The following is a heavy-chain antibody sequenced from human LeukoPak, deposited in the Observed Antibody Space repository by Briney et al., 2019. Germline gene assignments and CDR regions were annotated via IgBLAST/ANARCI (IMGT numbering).Heavy chain of an antibody. CDR1: GFTFSTSD. J-gene: IGHJ1*01. Sequence: GGSLRLSCAASGFTFSTSDMNWIRQAPGKGLEWVSHISSSGSTITYADSVKGRFTVSRVNTKNSLYLQMNSLRADDTATYYCARTKWQLPWAWGQGTLVTVSS. D-gene: IGHD1-26*01. V-gene: IGHV3-48*03. CDR2: ISSSGSTI. CDR3: ARTKWQLPWA.